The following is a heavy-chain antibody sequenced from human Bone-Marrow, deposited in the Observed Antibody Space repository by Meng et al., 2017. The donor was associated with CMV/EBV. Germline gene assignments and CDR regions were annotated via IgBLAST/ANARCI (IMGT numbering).Heavy chain of an antibody. Sequence: GNFSSYAISWVRQAPGQGLEWMGGIIPILGIANYAQKFQGRVTITADKSTSTAYMELSSLRSEDTAVYYCARVEQQLSMRRVWYFDLRGRGTLVTVSS. D-gene: IGHD6-13*01. CDR2: IIPILGIA. V-gene: IGHV1-69*10. CDR3: ARVEQQLSMRRVWYFDL. CDR1: GNFSSYA. J-gene: IGHJ2*01.